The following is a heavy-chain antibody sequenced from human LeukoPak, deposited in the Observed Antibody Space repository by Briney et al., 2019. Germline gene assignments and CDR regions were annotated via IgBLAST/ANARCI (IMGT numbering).Heavy chain of an antibody. CDR1: GGSIRSSYYY. V-gene: IGHV4-61*01. J-gene: IGHJ4*02. D-gene: IGHD6-13*01. CDR2: IYYSGST. CDR3: ARESSSWYGPFDY. Sequence: SETLSLTCTVSGGSIRSSYYYWGWIRQPPGKGLEWIGYIYYSGSTNYNPSLKSRVTISVDTSKNQFSLKLSSVTAADTAVYYCARESSSWYGPFDYWGQGTLVTVSS.